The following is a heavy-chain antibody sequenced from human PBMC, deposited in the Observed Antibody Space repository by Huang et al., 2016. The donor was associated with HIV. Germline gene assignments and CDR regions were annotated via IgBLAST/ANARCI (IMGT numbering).Heavy chain of an antibody. CDR2: IYYSGGT. D-gene: IGHD3-10*01. CDR1: GGSISSSSYS. Sequence: QLQLQESGPGLVKPSETLSLTCTVSGGSISSSSYSWGWIRQPPGKGLEGIGTIYYSGGTYYNPSRKGRVTISVDTSKNQFSLKLSSVTAADTAVYYCARHERWAMVRGVPQWGFDYWGQGTLVTVSS. CDR3: ARHERWAMVRGVPQWGFDY. V-gene: IGHV4-39*01. J-gene: IGHJ4*02.